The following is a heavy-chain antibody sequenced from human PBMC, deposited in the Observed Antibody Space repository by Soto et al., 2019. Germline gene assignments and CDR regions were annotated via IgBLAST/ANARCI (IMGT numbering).Heavy chain of an antibody. V-gene: IGHV5-51*01. CDR2: IYPGDSDT. CDR3: ARTREDDYHVMDV. D-gene: IGHD3-3*01. J-gene: IGHJ6*02. CDR1: GYSFISYC. Sequence: VSLKVWWRGFGYSFISYCIGCVRQMPGKGLEWMGIIYPGDSDTRYSPSFQGQVTISADKSISTAYLQWSSLKASDTAMYYCARTREDDYHVMDVWGQGTTVTVSS.